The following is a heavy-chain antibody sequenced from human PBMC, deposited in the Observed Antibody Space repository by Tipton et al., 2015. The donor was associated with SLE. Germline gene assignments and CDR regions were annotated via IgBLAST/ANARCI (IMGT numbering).Heavy chain of an antibody. CDR3: AKVPYYYGSGRRNY. J-gene: IGHJ4*02. V-gene: IGHV3-23*01. CDR2: ISGSGGST. D-gene: IGHD3-10*01. Sequence: SLRLSCAASGFTFSSYAMSWVRQAPGKGLEWVSAISGSGGSTYYADSVKGRFTISRDNSKNTLYLQMNSLRAEDTAVYYCAKVPYYYGSGRRNYWGQGTLVTVSS. CDR1: GFTFSSYA.